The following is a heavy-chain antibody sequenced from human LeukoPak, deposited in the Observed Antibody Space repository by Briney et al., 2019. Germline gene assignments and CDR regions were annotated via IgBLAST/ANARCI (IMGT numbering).Heavy chain of an antibody. J-gene: IGHJ4*02. CDR1: GFTFSSYS. Sequence: GGPLRLSCAASGFTFSSYSMTWVRQAPGKGLEWVSSISSSSSYVYYADSVKGRFTNSRANSKNTLYLQMNSLRAEDTAVYYCAKDGYNFWSGYSEALYYFDLWGQGTLVTVSS. CDR3: AKDGYNFWSGYSEALYYFDL. CDR2: ISSSSSYV. V-gene: IGHV3-21*04. D-gene: IGHD3-3*01.